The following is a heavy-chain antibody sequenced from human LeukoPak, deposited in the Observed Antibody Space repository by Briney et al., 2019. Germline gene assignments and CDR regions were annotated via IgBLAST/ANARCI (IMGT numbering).Heavy chain of an antibody. CDR2: ISGSGGST. J-gene: IGHJ1*01. V-gene: IGHV3-23*01. CDR1: GFTFSSYA. D-gene: IGHD6-19*01. CDR3: ASPTYSSGYKYFQH. Sequence: PAGSLRLSCAASGFTFSSYATSWVRLAPGKGMEWDSAISGSGGSTLYTDSGEGGFTLFRDNSENTMYLLMNSLKSADTAVYYCASPTYSSGYKYFQHWGQGTLVTVSS.